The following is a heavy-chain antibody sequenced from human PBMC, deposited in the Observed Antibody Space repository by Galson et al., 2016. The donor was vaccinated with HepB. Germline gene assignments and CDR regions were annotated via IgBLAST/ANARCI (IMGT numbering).Heavy chain of an antibody. CDR3: AREVHSDDFWSGYTLSYYGMDV. CDR2: MSYDGSTK. Sequence: SLRLSCAASGFTVSSYGVHWVRQTPGKRLEWMAVMSYDGSTKKYADSVKGRFTISRDNSKNTVYLQMNRLRPEDTAVYYCAREVHSDDFWSGYTLSYYGMDVWGQGTAVTVPS. V-gene: IGHV3-30*03. J-gene: IGHJ6*02. D-gene: IGHD3-3*01. CDR1: GFTVSSYG.